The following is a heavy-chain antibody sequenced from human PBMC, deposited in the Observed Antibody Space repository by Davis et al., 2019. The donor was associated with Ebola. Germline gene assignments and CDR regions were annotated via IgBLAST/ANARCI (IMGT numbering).Heavy chain of an antibody. D-gene: IGHD4-17*01. CDR3: VRTTYGAPEY. Sequence: PGGSLRLSCAASGFSFSSDVMSWVRQAPGKGLQWVSSISSSGSYISYADSVKGRFIISRDNAKDSLYLQMNSLTAEDTAVYYCVRTTYGAPEYWGQGTLVTVSS. V-gene: IGHV3-21*01. J-gene: IGHJ4*02. CDR1: GFSFSSDV. CDR2: ISSSGSYI.